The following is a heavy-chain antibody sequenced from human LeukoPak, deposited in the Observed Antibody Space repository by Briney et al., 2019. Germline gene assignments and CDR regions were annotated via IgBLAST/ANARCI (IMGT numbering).Heavy chain of an antibody. CDR2: IYYTGST. CDR3: ARWGSIAVARFDY. D-gene: IGHD6-6*01. J-gene: IGHJ4*02. CDR1: GGSISSYY. V-gene: IGHV4-59*01. Sequence: SETLSLTCTVSGGSISSYYWSWIRQPPGKGLEWIGYIYYTGSTNYNPSLTSRVNISVDTSKNQFSLKLTSVTAADTAVYYCARWGSIAVARFDYWGQGTLVTVSS.